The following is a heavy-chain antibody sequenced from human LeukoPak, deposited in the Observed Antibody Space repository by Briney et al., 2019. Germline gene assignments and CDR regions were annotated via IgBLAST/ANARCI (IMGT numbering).Heavy chain of an antibody. CDR2: MKPDGSER. J-gene: IGHJ3*01. D-gene: IGHD2-8*01. V-gene: IGHV3-7*05. CDR1: GLTFSGYW. Sequence: GGSLRLSCAASGLTFSGYWMNWVRQAPGKGLEWVANMKPDGSERYYVDSVKGRFTISRDNAKNSLYLHMNSLRADDTAVYYCARDRFKARSGEKDGVYTWGPGGIVTVSS. CDR3: ARDRFKARSGEKDGVYT.